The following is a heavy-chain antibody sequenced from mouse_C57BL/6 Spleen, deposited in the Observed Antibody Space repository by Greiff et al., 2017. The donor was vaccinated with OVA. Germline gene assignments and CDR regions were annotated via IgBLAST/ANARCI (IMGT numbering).Heavy chain of an antibody. Sequence: DVMLVESGGGLVKPGGSLKLSCAASGFTFSDYGMHWVRQAPEKGLEWVAYISSGSSTIYYADTVKGRFTISRDNAKNTLFLQMTSLRSEDTAMYYCARRRYDYDGYYAMDYWGQGTSVTVSS. CDR2: ISSGSSTI. D-gene: IGHD2-4*01. CDR3: ARRRYDYDGYYAMDY. V-gene: IGHV5-17*01. CDR1: GFTFSDYG. J-gene: IGHJ4*01.